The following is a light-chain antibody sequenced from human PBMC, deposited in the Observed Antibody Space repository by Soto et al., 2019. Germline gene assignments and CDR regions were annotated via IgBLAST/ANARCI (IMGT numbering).Light chain of an antibody. Sequence: DIKMTQSPSSLSASAGDRVTITCRASQSVSSYLNWYQQKPGKAPKLLIYAASSLQSGVPSRFSGSGSGTDFTLTISSPQPEDFATYYCQQSYSTPPTFGQGTKVDIK. CDR1: QSVSSY. J-gene: IGKJ1*01. V-gene: IGKV1-39*01. CDR2: AAS. CDR3: QQSYSTPPT.